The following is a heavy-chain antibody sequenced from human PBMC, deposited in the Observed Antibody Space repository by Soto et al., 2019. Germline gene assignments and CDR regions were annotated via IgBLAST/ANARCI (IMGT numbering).Heavy chain of an antibody. CDR2: IKKDGSEK. CDR1: GFTFSSYW. J-gene: IGHJ6*03. Sequence: EVQLVESGGGLVQPGGSLRLSCAASGFTFSSYWMSWVRQAPGKGLEWVANIKKDGSEKYYVDSVKGRFTISRDNDNNSLYLQMNSLRAEDTAVYYCARYYDFWSGYFGNYYYYYMDVWGKGTTVTVSS. CDR3: ARYYDFWSGYFGNYYYYYMDV. V-gene: IGHV3-7*01. D-gene: IGHD3-3*01.